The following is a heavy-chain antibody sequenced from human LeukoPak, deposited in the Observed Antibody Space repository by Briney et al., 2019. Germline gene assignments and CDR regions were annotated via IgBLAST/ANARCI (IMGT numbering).Heavy chain of an antibody. CDR1: GGSISSGGYY. J-gene: IGHJ3*02. Sequence: SQTLSLTCTVSGGSISSGGYYWSWIRQHPGKGLEWIGYIYYSGSTYYNPSLKSRVTISVDTSKNQFSLKLSSVTAADTAVYYCARVPPHGEAAIAAIDIWGQGTMVTVSS. V-gene: IGHV4-31*03. CDR3: ARVPPHGEAAIAAIDI. CDR2: IYYSGST. D-gene: IGHD2-2*01.